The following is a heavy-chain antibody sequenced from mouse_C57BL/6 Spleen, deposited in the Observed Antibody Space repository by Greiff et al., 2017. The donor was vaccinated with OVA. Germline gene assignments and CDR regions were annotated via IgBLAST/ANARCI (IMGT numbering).Heavy chain of an antibody. Sequence: EVQLQQSGPELVKPGDSVKISCKASGYSFTGYFMNWVMQSHGKSLEWIGRINPYNGDTFYNQKFKGKATLTVDKSSSTAHMELRSLTSEDSAVYDCARSEDYDGYAMDDWGQGTSVTVSS. CDR1: GYSFTGYF. CDR3: ARSEDYDGYAMDD. CDR2: INPYNGDT. V-gene: IGHV1-20*01. J-gene: IGHJ4*01. D-gene: IGHD2-4*01.